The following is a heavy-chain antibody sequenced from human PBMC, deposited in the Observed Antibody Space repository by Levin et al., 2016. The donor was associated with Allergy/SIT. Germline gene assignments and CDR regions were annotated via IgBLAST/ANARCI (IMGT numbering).Heavy chain of an antibody. J-gene: IGHJ4*02. CDR2: ISGDGGST. V-gene: IGHV3-43*02. CDR3: AKDSHDYGDYWSYFDY. D-gene: IGHD4-17*01. CDR1: GFTFDDYA. Sequence: GGSLRLSCAASGFTFDDYAMHWVRQAPGKGLEWVSLISGDGGSTYYADSVKGRFTISRDNSKNSLYLQMNSLRTEDTALYYCAKDSHDYGDYWSYFDYWGQGTLVTVSS.